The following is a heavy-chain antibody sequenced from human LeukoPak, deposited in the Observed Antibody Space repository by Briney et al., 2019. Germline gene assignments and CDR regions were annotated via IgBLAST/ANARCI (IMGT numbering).Heavy chain of an antibody. CDR1: GGSISSSNW. Sequence: SGTLSLTCAVSGGSISSSNWWSWVRQPPGKGLEWIGEIYHSGSTNYNPSLKSRVTISVDKSKNQFSLKLSSVTAADTAVYYCASERVHGSGSPLPDYWGQGTLVTVSS. J-gene: IGHJ4*02. D-gene: IGHD3-10*01. CDR2: IYHSGST. V-gene: IGHV4-4*02. CDR3: ASERVHGSGSPLPDY.